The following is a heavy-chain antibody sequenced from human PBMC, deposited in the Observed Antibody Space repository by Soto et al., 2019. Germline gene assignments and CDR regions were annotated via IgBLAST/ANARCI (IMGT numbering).Heavy chain of an antibody. CDR1: GFTFSSYS. V-gene: IGHV3-23*01. J-gene: IGHJ4*02. CDR3: XKEXWAAXGTPTLDY. D-gene: IGHD6-13*01. Sequence: EVQLXXSGGGLVQPXXSLXLSCAASGFTFSSYSMSWVRQAPGKGLEWVSAISGGTSSKYYAASVKGRXXXXXXXXXXXXXXXXXXXXXXXXXXXXCXKEXWAAXGTPTLDYWGQGXLV. CDR2: ISGGTSSK.